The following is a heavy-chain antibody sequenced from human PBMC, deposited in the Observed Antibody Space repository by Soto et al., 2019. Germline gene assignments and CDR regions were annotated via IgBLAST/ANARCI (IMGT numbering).Heavy chain of an antibody. Sequence: GGSLRLSCAASGFTFSGTTMNWVRQAPGKGLEWVAYISKSGSTRYYAEFVKDRFTVSRDNAKNSLFLQMNRLRDDDTAVYYCAKDGASFDVWGQGTLVTVSS. J-gene: IGHJ5*02. CDR1: GFTFSGTT. D-gene: IGHD2-15*01. CDR3: AKDGASFDV. CDR2: ISKSGSTR. V-gene: IGHV3-48*02.